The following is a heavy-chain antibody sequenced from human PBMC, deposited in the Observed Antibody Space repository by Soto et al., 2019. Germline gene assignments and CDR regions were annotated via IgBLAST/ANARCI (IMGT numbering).Heavy chain of an antibody. Sequence: PGGSLRLSCAASGFTFSSYWMHWVRQAPGKGLEWVASISQDGTDTDYVDSVKGRFAISRDNPKNSLYLQMNSLRADDTAVYYCARDPLSYGDYAQTYWYFDLWGRGTRVTVSS. J-gene: IGHJ2*01. CDR1: GFTFSSYW. CDR2: ISQDGTDT. V-gene: IGHV3-7*01. D-gene: IGHD4-17*01. CDR3: ARDPLSYGDYAQTYWYFDL.